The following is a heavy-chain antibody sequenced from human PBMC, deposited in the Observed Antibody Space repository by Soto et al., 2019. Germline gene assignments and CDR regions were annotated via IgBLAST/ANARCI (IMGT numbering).Heavy chain of an antibody. D-gene: IGHD3-16*01. CDR3: AKDVSSRRWFDP. CDR2: IQHTGNT. CDR1: GASIRSYH. V-gene: IGHV4-4*07. J-gene: IGHJ5*02. Sequence: TCAVSGASIRSYHWSFLRQPAGKGLEWIGRIQHTGNTNYNPSLKSRVTMSADTSKNQISLKMTSVTAADTAVYFCAKDVSSRRWFDPWGQGVRVTVSS.